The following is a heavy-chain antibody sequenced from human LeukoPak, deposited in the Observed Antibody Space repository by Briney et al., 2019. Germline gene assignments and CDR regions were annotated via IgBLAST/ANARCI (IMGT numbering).Heavy chain of an antibody. V-gene: IGHV3-30-3*01. CDR1: GFTFSSYA. D-gene: IGHD3-22*01. J-gene: IGHJ4*02. Sequence: GRSLRLSCAASGFTFSSYAMHWVRQAPGKGLEWVAVISYDGSNKYYADSVKGRFTISRDNSKNTLYLQMNSLRAEDTAVYFCARDGYDSSGYIDYWGQGTLVTVSS. CDR3: ARDGYDSSGYIDY. CDR2: ISYDGSNK.